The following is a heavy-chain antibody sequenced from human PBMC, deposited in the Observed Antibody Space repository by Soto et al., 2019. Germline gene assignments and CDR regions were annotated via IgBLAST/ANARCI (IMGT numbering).Heavy chain of an antibody. CDR2: IRWDGGLT. CDR3: EKDLGDFWSAMAPCFAMDV. J-gene: IGHJ6*02. V-gene: IGHV3-43*01. CDR1: GFTFDDYT. D-gene: IGHD3-3*01. Sequence: EVQLVQSGVFVVQPGGSLRLSCAASGFTFDDYTMHWVRQAPGEGLEWVSLIRWDGGLTDYADSVKGRFTISRDNSKKSLYLQMNSLATEDTALYYCEKDLGDFWSAMAPCFAMDVWGQGTTVTVSS.